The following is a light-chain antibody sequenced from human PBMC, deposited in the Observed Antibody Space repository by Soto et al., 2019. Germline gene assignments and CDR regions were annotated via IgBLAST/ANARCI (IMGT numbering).Light chain of an antibody. CDR1: SSDVGGYKY. J-gene: IGLJ2*01. CDR2: EVS. V-gene: IGLV2-14*01. Sequence: QSALTQPASVSGSPGQSITISCTGTSSDVGGYKYVSWYQQHPDKAPKLIIFEVSNRPSGISSRFSGSKSGNTASLTISGLQAEDGDDYYCASYTSSSTSVIFGRGTKVTVL. CDR3: ASYTSSSTSVI.